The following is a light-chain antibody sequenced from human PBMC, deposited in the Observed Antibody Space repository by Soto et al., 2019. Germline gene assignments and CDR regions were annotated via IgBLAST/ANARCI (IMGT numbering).Light chain of an antibody. Sequence: DIQMTQSPSTLSASVGDRVTITCRASQSISSWLAWYQQKPGKAPKLLIYKASSLESGVPSRFSGSGSGTEFTLNISSPQPDDFASYYCQQYNSPWTFGQGTKVEIK. CDR1: QSISSW. V-gene: IGKV1-5*03. J-gene: IGKJ1*01. CDR3: QQYNSPWT. CDR2: KAS.